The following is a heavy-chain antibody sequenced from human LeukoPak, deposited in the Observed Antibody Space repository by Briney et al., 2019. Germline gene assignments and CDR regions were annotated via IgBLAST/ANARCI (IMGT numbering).Heavy chain of an antibody. J-gene: IGHJ4*02. CDR3: ARTYYDILTGYNPYFDY. D-gene: IGHD3-9*01. CDR1: GFTFNTYT. Sequence: PGGSLRLSCAASGFTFNTYTMNWVRQAPGQGLEWVSSINASSTDIYSADPVQGRFTISRDNAKNFLYLQTKSLRSEDTAVYYCARTYYDILTGYNPYFDYWGQGILVTVSS. V-gene: IGHV3-21*01. CDR2: INASSTDI.